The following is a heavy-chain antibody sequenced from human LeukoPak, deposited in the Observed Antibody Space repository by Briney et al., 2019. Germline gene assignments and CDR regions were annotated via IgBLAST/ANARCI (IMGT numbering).Heavy chain of an antibody. Sequence: LAGGSLRLSCAASGFTVSSNYMSWVRQAPGKGLEWASVIYSGGSTYYADSVKGRFTISRDNSKNTLYLQMNSLRAEDTAVYYCASDYQGMVRGVISWGQGTLVTVSS. V-gene: IGHV3-66*01. CDR3: ASDYQGMVRGVIS. CDR1: GFTVSSNY. D-gene: IGHD3-10*01. CDR2: IYSGGST. J-gene: IGHJ4*02.